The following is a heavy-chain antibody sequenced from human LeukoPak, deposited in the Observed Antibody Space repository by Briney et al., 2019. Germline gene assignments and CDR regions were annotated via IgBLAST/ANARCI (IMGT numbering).Heavy chain of an antibody. Sequence: ASVEVSCKASGYTFTSYDVNWVRQATGQGHEWMGWMNPNSGNTGYAQKFQGRGTITRNTSISTAYMELSSMRSEDTAVYYCARSGYSYGYHYYYYYMDVWGKGTTVTVSS. CDR2: MNPNSGNT. V-gene: IGHV1-8*03. J-gene: IGHJ6*03. CDR3: ARSGYSYGYHYYYYYMDV. CDR1: GYTFTSYD. D-gene: IGHD5-18*01.